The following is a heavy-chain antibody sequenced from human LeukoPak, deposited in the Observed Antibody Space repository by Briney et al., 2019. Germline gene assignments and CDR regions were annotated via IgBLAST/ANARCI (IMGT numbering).Heavy chain of an antibody. Sequence: PGGSLRLSCAASGFTFSSYGMHWVRQAPGKGLEWVAVISYDGSNKYYADSVKGRFTIYRENSKNTLYLQMNSLRAEDTAVYYCAKGSEYSGNYFDYWGQGTLVTVSS. CDR3: AKGSEYSGNYFDY. CDR2: ISYDGSNK. CDR1: GFTFSSYG. V-gene: IGHV3-30*18. J-gene: IGHJ4*02. D-gene: IGHD1-26*01.